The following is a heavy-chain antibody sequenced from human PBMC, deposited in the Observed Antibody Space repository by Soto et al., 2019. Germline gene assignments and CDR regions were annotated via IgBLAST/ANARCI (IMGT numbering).Heavy chain of an antibody. CDR2: IYHSGST. V-gene: IGHV4-30-2*01. Sequence: PSETLSLTCAVSGGSISSGGYSWSWIRQPPVKGLECIGYIYHSGSTYYNPSLKSRVTISVDRSKNQFSLKLSPVTAADTAVYYCARGGGFGEKSYYYYGMDVWGQGTTVTVSS. D-gene: IGHD3-10*01. J-gene: IGHJ6*02. CDR1: GGSISSGGYS. CDR3: ARGGGFGEKSYYYYGMDV.